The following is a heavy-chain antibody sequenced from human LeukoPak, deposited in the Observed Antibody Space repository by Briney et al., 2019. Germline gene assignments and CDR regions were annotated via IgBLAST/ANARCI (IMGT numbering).Heavy chain of an antibody. D-gene: IGHD5-24*01. CDR2: IYPGDSDT. CDR3: ASSVATTRGYYSFDY. J-gene: IGHJ4*02. V-gene: IGHV5-51*01. Sequence: GESLKISCKGSGYSFTSYWIGWVRQMPGKGLEWMGIIYPGDSDTRYSPSFQGQVTISADKSISTAYLQWSSLKASDTAMYYCASSVATTRGYYSFDYWGQGTLVTVSS. CDR1: GYSFTSYW.